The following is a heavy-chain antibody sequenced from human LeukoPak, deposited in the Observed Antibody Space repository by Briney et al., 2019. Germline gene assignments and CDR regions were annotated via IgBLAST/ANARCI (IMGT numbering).Heavy chain of an antibody. Sequence: GGSLRLSCAASGFTFSSYSMNWVRQAPGKGLEWVSSISSSSSYIYYADSVKGRFTISRDNAKNSLYLQMNSLRAEDTAVYYCARAPVLRYFDWLLGGFDYWGQGTLVTVSS. J-gene: IGHJ4*02. CDR3: ARAPVLRYFDWLLGGFDY. CDR1: GFTFSSYS. CDR2: ISSSSSYI. D-gene: IGHD3-9*01. V-gene: IGHV3-21*01.